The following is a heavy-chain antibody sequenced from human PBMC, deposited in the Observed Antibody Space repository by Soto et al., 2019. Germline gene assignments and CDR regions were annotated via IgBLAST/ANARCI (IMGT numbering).Heavy chain of an antibody. D-gene: IGHD2-2*01. CDR2: IYWDDDK. V-gene: IGHV2-5*02. CDR3: AHSVYCSSTSCYLFLGAFDI. J-gene: IGHJ3*02. CDR1: GFSLSTSGVG. Sequence: QITLKESGPTLVKPTQTLTLTCTFSGFSLSTSGVGVGWIRQPPGKALEWLALIYWDDDKRYSPSLKSRLTITKDTSKNQVVLTMTNMDPVDTATYYCAHSVYCSSTSCYLFLGAFDIWGQGTMVTVSS.